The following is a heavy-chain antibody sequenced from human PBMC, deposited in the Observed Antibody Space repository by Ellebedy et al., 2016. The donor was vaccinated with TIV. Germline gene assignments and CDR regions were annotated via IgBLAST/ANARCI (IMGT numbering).Heavy chain of an antibody. J-gene: IGHJ3*02. Sequence: GESLKIPCAASGFTFNSSVMSRVRQAPGKGVEKASIISHSGGHTHYADSVKGRFTISRDNSKNTLYLQMNSLRAEDTAIYYCAKTPTNWGAFDIWGQGTMVTVSS. CDR1: GFTFNSSV. CDR2: ISHSGGHT. V-gene: IGHV3-23*01. D-gene: IGHD7-27*01. CDR3: AKTPTNWGAFDI.